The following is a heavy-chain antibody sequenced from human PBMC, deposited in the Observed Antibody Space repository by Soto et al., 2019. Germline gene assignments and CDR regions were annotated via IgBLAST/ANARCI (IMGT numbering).Heavy chain of an antibody. D-gene: IGHD6-19*01. Sequence: QVQLVQSGAEVEKPGASVKVSCKASGYTFTSYTIHWVRQAPGQRLEWMGWINTGNGNTKYSENLLGRVTITRDTSAITVYMELSSLRSEDTAVYYCGIEFDSNGWTTADYWGQGTLVFVSS. CDR2: INTGNGNT. V-gene: IGHV1-3*04. CDR3: GIEFDSNGWTTADY. J-gene: IGHJ4*02. CDR1: GYTFTSYT.